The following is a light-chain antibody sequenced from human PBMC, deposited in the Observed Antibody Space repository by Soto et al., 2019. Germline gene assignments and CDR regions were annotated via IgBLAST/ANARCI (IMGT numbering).Light chain of an antibody. CDR3: QQYSHWLT. J-gene: IGKJ1*01. Sequence: EIVMTQSPATLSVSPWVRATLSCRASQSVSSNLAWYQQKPGQASRLLIYGSSTRATGFPARFSGSGSGTEFILTIISLQSENFADYYYQQYSHWLTFGQGTKVEIK. CDR2: GSS. CDR1: QSVSSN. V-gene: IGKV3-15*01.